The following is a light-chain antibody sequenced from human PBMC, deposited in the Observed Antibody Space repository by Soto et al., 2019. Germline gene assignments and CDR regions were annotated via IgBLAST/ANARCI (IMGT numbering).Light chain of an antibody. J-gene: IGKJ1*01. CDR3: QQSYSTPRT. CDR1: QSISSW. CDR2: DAS. V-gene: IGKV1-5*01. Sequence: PVTHSPSTMSASAGGRVTITCRANQSISSWLAWYQQKPGEAPKLLIYDASALPRGVPSRFSGSGSGTDFTLTISSLQPEDFATYYYQQSYSTPRTFGQGTKVDIK.